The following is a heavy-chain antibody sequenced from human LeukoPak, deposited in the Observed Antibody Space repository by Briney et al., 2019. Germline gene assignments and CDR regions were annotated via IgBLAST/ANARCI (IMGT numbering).Heavy chain of an antibody. CDR2: VIPIFHTS. V-gene: IGHV1-69*13. CDR3: AKMSGSYFVRIDY. D-gene: IGHD3-10*01. CDR1: GGDFSNYA. J-gene: IGHJ4*02. Sequence: ASVKVCCKASGGDFSNYAFSWVRQAPGQGLEWMGGVIPIFHTSYYSQKFQGRVTFTADESTSTVCMDLSSLRSEDTALYYCAKMSGSYFVRIDYWGQGTLVTVSS.